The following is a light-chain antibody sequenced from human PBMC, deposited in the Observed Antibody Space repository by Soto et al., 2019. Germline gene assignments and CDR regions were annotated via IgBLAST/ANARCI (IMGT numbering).Light chain of an antibody. CDR3: QQRSNWPIT. CDR2: DAS. CDR1: QSVSSY. V-gene: IGKV3-11*01. J-gene: IGKJ5*01. Sequence: EIVLTQSPATLSLSPGERATLSCRASQSVSSYLAWYQQKPGQAPRLLIYDASNRATGIPARFSGSGSGTDFTLTISSLEPEDFAVYYCQQRSNWPITFGQGTDWRV.